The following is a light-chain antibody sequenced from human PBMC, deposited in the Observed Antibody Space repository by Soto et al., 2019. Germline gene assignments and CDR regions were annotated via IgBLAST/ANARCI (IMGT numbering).Light chain of an antibody. V-gene: IGLV2-14*01. J-gene: IGLJ1*01. CDR2: EVS. CDR1: SSDVGGYNY. CDR3: SSYTSSSTLYV. Sequence: QSALTQPASVSGSPGQSITISCTGTSSDVGGYNYVSWYQQHPGKAPKLIIFEVSYRPSGISNRFSASKSGDTASLTISGLQADDEADYYCSSYTSSSTLYVFGTGTKVT.